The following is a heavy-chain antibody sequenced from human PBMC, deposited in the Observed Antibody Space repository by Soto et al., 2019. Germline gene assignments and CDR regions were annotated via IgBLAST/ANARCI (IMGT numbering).Heavy chain of an antibody. V-gene: IGHV3-9*01. CDR3: AKDMVYGASSFDY. CDR2: ISWNSGSI. J-gene: IGHJ4*02. D-gene: IGHD4-17*01. Sequence: GGSLRLSCAASGFTFDDYAMHWVRQAPGKGLEWVSGISWNSGSIGYADSVKGRFTISRDNAKNSLYLQMNSLRAEDTALYYCAKDMVYGASSFDYWGQGTLVTVS. CDR1: GFTFDDYA.